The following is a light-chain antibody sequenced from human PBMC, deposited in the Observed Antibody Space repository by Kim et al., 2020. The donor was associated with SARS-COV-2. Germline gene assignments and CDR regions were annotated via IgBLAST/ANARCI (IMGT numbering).Light chain of an antibody. CDR1: NIGSKS. V-gene: IGLV3-21*04. J-gene: IGLJ3*02. Sequence: VAPGKTARITCGGDNIGSKSVHWYQQKPGQAPVVVIFYDTGRPSGVPERLSGSNSGDTATLTISWFEAGDEADYYCQVWDRSTNRVFGGGTKLTVL. CDR3: QVWDRSTNRV. CDR2: YDT.